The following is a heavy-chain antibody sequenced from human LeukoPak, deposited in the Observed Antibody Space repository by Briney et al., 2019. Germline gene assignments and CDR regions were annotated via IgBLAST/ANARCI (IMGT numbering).Heavy chain of an antibody. CDR2: IIPIFGTA. D-gene: IGHD4/OR15-4a*01. CDR1: GGTFSSDA. CDR3: AREEYGGNQGTFDY. Sequence: SVNVSCKASGGTFSSDAISWVRQAPGQGLEWMGGIIPIFGTANSAQTFQGRFTITTDESTSTGYMALSSLRSEDTAVYYCAREEYGGNQGTFDYWGQGTLVTVSS. J-gene: IGHJ4*02. V-gene: IGHV1-69*05.